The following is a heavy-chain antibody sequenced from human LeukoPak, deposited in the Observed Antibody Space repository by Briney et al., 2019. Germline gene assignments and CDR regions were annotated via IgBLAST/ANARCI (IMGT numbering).Heavy chain of an antibody. V-gene: IGHV3-23*01. CDR1: GITLSNYG. CDR3: AKRGVVIRVVLVGFHKEAYYFDS. Sequence: PGGSLRLSCGVSGITLSNYGMSWVRQAPGKGLEWVAGISDGGGRTNYADSVKGRFTISRDSPKNTLYLQMNSLRVEDTAVYFCAKRGVVIRVVLVGFHKEAYYFDSWGQGALVTVSS. J-gene: IGHJ4*02. CDR2: ISDGGGRT. D-gene: IGHD2-8*01.